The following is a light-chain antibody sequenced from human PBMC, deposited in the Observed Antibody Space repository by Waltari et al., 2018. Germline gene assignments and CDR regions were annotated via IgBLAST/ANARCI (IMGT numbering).Light chain of an antibody. CDR1: SSDVGGYNY. Sequence: QSALTQPASVSGSPGQSITISCTGTSSDVGGYNYVSWYQHHPAKAPKLMIYDVSSRPSGVSNRFAGSKSGNPASLTISGLQAEDEADYYCSSYTSTSIQFGGGTKLTVL. CDR3: SSYTSTSIQ. CDR2: DVS. J-gene: IGLJ2*01. V-gene: IGLV2-14*03.